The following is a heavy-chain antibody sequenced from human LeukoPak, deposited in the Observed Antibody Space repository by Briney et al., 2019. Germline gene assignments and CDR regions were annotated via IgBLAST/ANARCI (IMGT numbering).Heavy chain of an antibody. V-gene: IGHV4-34*01. J-gene: IGHJ5*02. CDR1: GGSFSGYY. CDR2: INHSGST. D-gene: IGHD2-2*01. CDR3: AIHIVVVPAAKKKNWYDP. Sequence: SETLSLTCAVYGGSFSGYYWSWIRQPPGKGLGWIGEINHSGSTNYNPSLKSRVTISVDTSKNQFSLKLSSVTAADTAVYYCAIHIVVVPAAKKKNWYDPWGQGTLVTVSS.